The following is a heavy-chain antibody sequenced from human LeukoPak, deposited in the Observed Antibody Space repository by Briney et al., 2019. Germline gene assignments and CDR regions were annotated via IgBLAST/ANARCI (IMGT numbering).Heavy chain of an antibody. J-gene: IGHJ4*02. CDR1: GYTLTELS. CDR2: FDPEDGET. CDR3: ARDCPYYYDSSGYCILHY. Sequence: ASVKVSCKVSGYTLTELSMHWVRQAPGKGLEWMGGFDPEDGETIYAQKLQGRVTMTTDTSTSTAYMELRSLRSDDTAVYYCARDCPYYYDSSGYCILHYWGQGTLVTVSS. D-gene: IGHD3-22*01. V-gene: IGHV1-24*01.